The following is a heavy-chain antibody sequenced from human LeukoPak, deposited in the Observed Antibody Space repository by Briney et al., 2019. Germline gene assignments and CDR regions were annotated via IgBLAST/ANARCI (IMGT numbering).Heavy chain of an antibody. Sequence: LPGGSLRLSCAASGFTFSNYALSWVRQAPGKGLEWVSAIHYSGGSTYYADSVKGRFTISRDNSKNTLYLQMNSLRAEDTAVYYCAKVIREVDMSYDYWGRGALVTVSS. D-gene: IGHD5-24*01. CDR2: IHYSGGST. CDR1: GFTFSNYA. CDR3: AKVIREVDMSYDY. J-gene: IGHJ4*02. V-gene: IGHV3-23*01.